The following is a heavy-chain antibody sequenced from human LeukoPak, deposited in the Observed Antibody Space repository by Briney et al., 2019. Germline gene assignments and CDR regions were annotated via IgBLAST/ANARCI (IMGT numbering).Heavy chain of an antibody. CDR1: GFTFSSYW. CDR3: ARDLGRAFDI. Sequence: GGSLRLSCAASGFTFSSYWMYWVRQAPGKGLVWVSRISSDGITTNYAGAVKGRFTMSRDNAKNTLFLQMNTLRAEDTAVYYCARDLGRAFDIWGQGTMVTVSS. CDR2: ISSDGITT. J-gene: IGHJ3*02. V-gene: IGHV3-74*01.